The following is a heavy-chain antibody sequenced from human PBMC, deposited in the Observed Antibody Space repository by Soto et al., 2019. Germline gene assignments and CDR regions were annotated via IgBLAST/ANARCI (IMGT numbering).Heavy chain of an antibody. J-gene: IGHJ6*02. CDR2: MNPNSGNT. CDR1: GYTFTSYD. Sequence: ASVKVSCKASGYTFTSYDINWVRQATGQGLEWMGWMNPNSGNTGYAQKFQGRVTMTRNTSISTAYMELSSLRSEDTAVYYCARGVYSYYHYYGMDVWGPGPTVTVSS. D-gene: IGHD5-18*01. CDR3: ARGVYSYYHYYGMDV. V-gene: IGHV1-8*01.